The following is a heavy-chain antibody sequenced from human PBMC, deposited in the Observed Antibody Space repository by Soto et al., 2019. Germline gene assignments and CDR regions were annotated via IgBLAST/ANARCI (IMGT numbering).Heavy chain of an antibody. Sequence: EVQLLESGGGLVQPGGSLRLSCAASGFTFSSYAMSWVRQAPGKGLEWVSTITSSGGSTYYADSVRGRFIISRDNSKKTLYLQMNSLRAEDTAVYYCANCPTLYAPTYNWFDPWGQGTLVTVSS. CDR3: ANCPTLYAPTYNWFDP. CDR2: ITSSGGST. CDR1: GFTFSSYA. J-gene: IGHJ5*02. V-gene: IGHV3-23*01. D-gene: IGHD2-8*01.